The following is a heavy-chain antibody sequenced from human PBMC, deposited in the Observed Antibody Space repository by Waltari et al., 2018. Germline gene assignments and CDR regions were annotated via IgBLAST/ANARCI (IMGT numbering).Heavy chain of an antibody. CDR1: GDTVSELS. D-gene: IGHD4-17*01. J-gene: IGHJ5*02. V-gene: IGHV1-24*01. CDR3: TIYRDGDYVSLGFDP. Sequence: QVQLLQSGAEVKKPGASVKVSCKVSGDTVSELSIHWVRQAPGKGLEWMGGVDPEHGEIISAQKFQGRLTLTEDTSTDTAYMELSSLRSEDTAVYYCTIYRDGDYVSLGFDPWGQGTLVTVSS. CDR2: VDPEHGEI.